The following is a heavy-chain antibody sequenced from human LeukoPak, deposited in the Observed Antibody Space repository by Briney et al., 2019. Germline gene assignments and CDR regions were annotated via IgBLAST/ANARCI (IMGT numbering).Heavy chain of an antibody. D-gene: IGHD3-3*01. V-gene: IGHV3-7*01. J-gene: IGHJ4*02. Sequence: PGGSLRLSCAASGFTFSSYWMSWVRQAPGKGLEWVANIKQDGSEKYYVDSVKGRFTISRDNAKNSLYLQMNSLRAEDTAVYYCARATYYDFWSGYQIDYWGQGTLVTVSS. CDR1: GFTFSSYW. CDR3: ARATYYDFWSGYQIDY. CDR2: IKQDGSEK.